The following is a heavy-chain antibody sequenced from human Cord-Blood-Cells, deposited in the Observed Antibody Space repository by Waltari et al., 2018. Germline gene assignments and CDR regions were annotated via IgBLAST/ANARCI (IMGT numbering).Heavy chain of an antibody. CDR3: ARGPSSSSSWFDP. Sequence: QVQLVQSGAEVKKPGASVKVSCKASGYTFTGYYMHWMRQAPGQGLEWMGWINPNSGGTNYAKKFQGWVTMTRDTSISTAYMELSRLRSDDTAVYYCARGPSSSSSWFDPWGQGTLVTVSS. V-gene: IGHV1-2*04. J-gene: IGHJ5*02. D-gene: IGHD6-6*01. CDR2: INPNSGGT. CDR1: GYTFTGYY.